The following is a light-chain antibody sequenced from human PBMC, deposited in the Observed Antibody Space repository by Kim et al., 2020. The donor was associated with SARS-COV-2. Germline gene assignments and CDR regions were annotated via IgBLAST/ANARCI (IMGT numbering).Light chain of an antibody. CDR1: TSNIGSNT. Sequence: GQTVTIPCSGSTSNIGSNTVNWYRHLPGTAPKLLIYTSDQRPSGVPDRFSGSKSGTSATLAISGLQSEDEADYYCAAWDDSLNGVVFGGGTQLTVL. V-gene: IGLV1-44*01. CDR2: TSD. J-gene: IGLJ2*01. CDR3: AAWDDSLNGVV.